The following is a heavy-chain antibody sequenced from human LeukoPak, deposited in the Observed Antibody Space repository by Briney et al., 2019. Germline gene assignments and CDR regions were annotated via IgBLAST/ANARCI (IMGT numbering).Heavy chain of an antibody. CDR2: IYYSGST. D-gene: IGHD6-6*01. V-gene: IGHV4-59*01. J-gene: IGHJ5*02. CDR3: ARDKGSYSSASAVWGDP. Sequence: SETLSLTCTVSGGSISSYYWSWIRQPPGKGRGWNGYIYYSGSTNYNPSLKTRATISVDTSTNQFSLKLSSVTAADTALYYCARDKGSYSSASAVWGDPWGQGTPVTVSS. CDR1: GGSISSYY.